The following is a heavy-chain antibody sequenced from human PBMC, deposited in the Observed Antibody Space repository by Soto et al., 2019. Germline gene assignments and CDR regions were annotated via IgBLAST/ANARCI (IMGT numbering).Heavy chain of an antibody. D-gene: IGHD3-3*01. CDR2: IYYSGST. CDR3: ARDKYYGAQFDY. J-gene: IGHJ4*02. CDR1: GGSISSGGYY. V-gene: IGHV4-31*03. Sequence: SETLSLTCTVSGGSISSGGYYWSWMRQHPGKGLEWIGYIYYSGSTYYNPSLKSRVTISVDTSKNQFSLKLSSVTAADTAVYYCARDKYYGAQFDYWGQGTLVTGSS.